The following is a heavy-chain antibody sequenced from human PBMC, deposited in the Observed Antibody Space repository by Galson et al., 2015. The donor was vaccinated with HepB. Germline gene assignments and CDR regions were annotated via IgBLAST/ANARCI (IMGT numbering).Heavy chain of an antibody. CDR3: ASNTYSSGWN. Sequence: SLRLSCAASGFTFSSYAMSWVRQAPGKELEWVSAISGSGGSTYYADSVKGRFTISRDNSKNTLYLQMNSLRAEDTAVYYCASNTYSSGWNWGQGTLVTVSS. CDR1: GFTFSSYA. V-gene: IGHV3-23*01. J-gene: IGHJ4*02. CDR2: ISGSGGST. D-gene: IGHD6-19*01.